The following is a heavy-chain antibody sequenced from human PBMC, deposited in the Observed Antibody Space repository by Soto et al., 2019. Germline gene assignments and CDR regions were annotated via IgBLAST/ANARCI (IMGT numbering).Heavy chain of an antibody. V-gene: IGHV4-34*01. Sequence: SESLSLTSLYYGRSFSGCYWSRMRQPPGKGLEWIGEINHSGSTNYNPSLKSRVTISVDTSKNQFSLKLSSVTAADTAVYYCAISAYYDILTGYQLDAFDIWGQGTMVT. CDR2: INHSGST. CDR1: GRSFSGCY. D-gene: IGHD3-9*01. J-gene: IGHJ3*02. CDR3: AISAYYDILTGYQLDAFDI.